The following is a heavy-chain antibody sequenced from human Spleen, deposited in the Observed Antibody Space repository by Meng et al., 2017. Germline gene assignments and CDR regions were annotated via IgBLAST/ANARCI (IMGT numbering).Heavy chain of an antibody. CDR1: GFTFSSYW. V-gene: IGHV3-7*01. Sequence: GESLKISCAASGFTFSSYWMSWVRQAPGKGLEWVANIKEDGSAKYYVDSVKGRFTISRDNAKNSLYLQMNSLRAEDTAVYYCARDDGSGWSSLDYCGQAIL. D-gene: IGHD6-19*01. CDR3: ARDDGSGWSSLDY. CDR2: IKEDGSAK. J-gene: IGHJ4*02.